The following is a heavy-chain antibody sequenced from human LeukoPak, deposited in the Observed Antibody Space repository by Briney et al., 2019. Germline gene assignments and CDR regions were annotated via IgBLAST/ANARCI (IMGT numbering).Heavy chain of an antibody. Sequence: GGSLRLSCAASGFTFNTYIMHWVRQSPGKGLEWVTVMSHSGTSIDYADSVKGRFTISRDNSKNTLYLQMNGLQTDDTAVYYCATDLRYGSNFFFQYWGLGTLVAVSS. J-gene: IGHJ4*02. V-gene: IGHV3-30*14. CDR1: GFTFNTYI. CDR3: ATDLRYGSNFFFQY. D-gene: IGHD5-18*01. CDR2: MSHSGTSI.